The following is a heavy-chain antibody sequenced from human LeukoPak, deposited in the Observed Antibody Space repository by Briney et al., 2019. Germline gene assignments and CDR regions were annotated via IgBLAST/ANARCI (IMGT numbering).Heavy chain of an antibody. CDR1: GYTFTSYG. J-gene: IGHJ3*02. Sequence: GASVKVSCKASGYTFTSYGISWVRQARGQGLEWMGWISAYKGNTNYAQKLQGRVTMTTDTSTSTAYMELRSLRSDDTAVYYCARVWGIAAAGTGDAFDIWGQGTMVTVST. CDR2: ISAYKGNT. CDR3: ARVWGIAAAGTGDAFDI. V-gene: IGHV1-18*01. D-gene: IGHD6-13*01.